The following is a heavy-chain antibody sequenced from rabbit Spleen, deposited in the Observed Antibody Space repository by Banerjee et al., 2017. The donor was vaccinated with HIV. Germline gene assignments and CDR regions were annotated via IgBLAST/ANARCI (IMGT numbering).Heavy chain of an antibody. J-gene: IGHJ4*01. D-gene: IGHD8-1*01. V-gene: IGHV1S45*01. Sequence: QEQLVEYGGDLVQPGASLTPTCTASGIDFSSSYYICWVRQAPGKGLEWIACIFSGSSGSTYYASWAKGRFTISKTSSTTVTLQMTSLTAADTATYFCARGGSGSSYGRLDLWGPDTLVTVS. CDR3: ARGGSGSSYGRLDL. CDR1: GIDFSSSYY. CDR2: IFSGSSGST.